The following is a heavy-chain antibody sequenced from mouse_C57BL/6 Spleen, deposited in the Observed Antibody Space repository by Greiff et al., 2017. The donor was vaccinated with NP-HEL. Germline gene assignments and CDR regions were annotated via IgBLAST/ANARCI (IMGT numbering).Heavy chain of an antibody. Sequence: VQLQQSGPELVKPGASVKISCKASGYAFSSSWMNWVKQRPGKGLEWIGRIYPGDGDTNYNGKFKGKATLTADKSSSTAYMQLSSLTSEDSAVYFWARWLITPYYFDYWGQGTTLTVSS. D-gene: IGHD1-1*01. CDR1: GYAFSSSW. V-gene: IGHV1-82*01. J-gene: IGHJ2*01. CDR2: IYPGDGDT. CDR3: ARWLITPYYFDY.